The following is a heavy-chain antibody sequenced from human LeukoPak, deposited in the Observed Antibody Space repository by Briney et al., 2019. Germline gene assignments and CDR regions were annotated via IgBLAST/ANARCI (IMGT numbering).Heavy chain of an antibody. CDR2: INPSGGST. CDR1: GYTFTSYY. D-gene: IGHD1-26*01. J-gene: IGHJ4*02. Sequence: ASVKVSCKASGYTFTSYYIHWVRQAPGQGLEWMGIINPSGGSTNYAEKFQGRVTMTRDMSTSTVYMQLSSLRSEDTAVYYCARSRVGATGYYFDYWGQGTLVTVSS. CDR3: ARSRVGATGYYFDY. V-gene: IGHV1-46*01.